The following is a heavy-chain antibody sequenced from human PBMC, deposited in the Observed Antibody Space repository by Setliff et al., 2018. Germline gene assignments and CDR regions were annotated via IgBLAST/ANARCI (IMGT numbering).Heavy chain of an antibody. J-gene: IGHJ4*02. V-gene: IGHV4-34*01. D-gene: IGHD6-6*01. CDR3: ARGRNIAARLLDS. CDR1: GGTFSDYH. CDR2: INHRGST. Sequence: PSETLSLTCAAYGGTFSDYHWTWIRQSPEKGLEWIGEINHRGSTNYNPSLKSRVTISIDTSRDQFSLKLISMIAADTAVYYCARGRNIAARLLDSWGQGTLGTSPQ.